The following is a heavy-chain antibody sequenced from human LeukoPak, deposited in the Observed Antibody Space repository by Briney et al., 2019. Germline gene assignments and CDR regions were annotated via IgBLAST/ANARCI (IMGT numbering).Heavy chain of an antibody. V-gene: IGHV4-39*01. CDR2: IYYSGST. CDR1: GGSISSSSYY. Sequence: SETLSLTCTVSGGSISSSSYYWGWIRQPPGKGLEGFGGIYYSGSTYYNPSLKSRVTISVDTSKNQFSLKLSSVTAADTAVYSCARRPYDSSGYYYVNWFFDLWGRGTLVTVSS. D-gene: IGHD3-22*01. J-gene: IGHJ2*01. CDR3: ARRPYDSSGYYYVNWFFDL.